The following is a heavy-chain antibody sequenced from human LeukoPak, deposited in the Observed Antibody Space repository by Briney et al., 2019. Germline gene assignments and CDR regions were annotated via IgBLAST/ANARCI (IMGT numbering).Heavy chain of an antibody. Sequence: QPGGSLRLSCAASGFTFSSYAMGWVRQAPGKGLEWVSAISGSGGSTYYADSVKGRFTISRDNSKNTLYLQMNSLRAEDTAVYYCAKAHQGSLTPSDYWGQGTLVTVSS. CDR2: ISGSGGST. J-gene: IGHJ4*02. CDR3: AKAHQGSLTPSDY. CDR1: GFTFSSYA. V-gene: IGHV3-23*01. D-gene: IGHD1-26*01.